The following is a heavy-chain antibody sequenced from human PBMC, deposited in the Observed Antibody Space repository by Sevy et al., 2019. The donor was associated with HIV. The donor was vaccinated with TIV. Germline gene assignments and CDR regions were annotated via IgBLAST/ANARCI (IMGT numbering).Heavy chain of an antibody. V-gene: IGHV5-10-1*01. D-gene: IGHD4-17*01. CDR3: ARHGDLHYYYYGMDV. J-gene: IGHJ6*02. Sequence: GESLKISCKGSGYSFTSYWISWVRQMPGKGLEWMGRIDPSDSYTNYSPSFQGHVTISADKSISTAYLQRSSLKASDTAMYYCARHGDLHYYYYGMDVWGQGTTVTVSS. CDR2: IDPSDSYT. CDR1: GYSFTSYW.